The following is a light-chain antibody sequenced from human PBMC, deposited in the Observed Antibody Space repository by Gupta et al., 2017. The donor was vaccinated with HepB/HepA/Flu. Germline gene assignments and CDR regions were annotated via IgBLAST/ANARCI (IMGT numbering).Light chain of an antibody. V-gene: IGLV2-11*01. CDR2: AVT. CDR1: SGDVGGSNF. CDR3: CSYAAPDNHYI. J-gene: IGLJ1*01. Sequence: QSALTQPHSVSGSPGQSVTISCTGTSGDVGGSNFVSWYQHHPGKAPKFIIYAVTERPSGVPDRFSGSNSGTTASLTTAWLQAEDEADYYCCSYAAPDNHYIFGTGTTFTVL.